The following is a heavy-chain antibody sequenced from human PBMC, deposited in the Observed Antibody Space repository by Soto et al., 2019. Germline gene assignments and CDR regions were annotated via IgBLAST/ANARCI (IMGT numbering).Heavy chain of an antibody. CDR2: TYYRPKWYN. V-gene: IGHV6-1*01. Sequence: SQTLSLTCAISGDSVSSNSAAWNWIRQSPSRGLEWLGRTYYRPKWYNDYAVSVKSRITINPDTSKNQFSLQLNSVTPEDTAVYYCARAGPYSSSWYIYWFDPWGQGTLVTVSS. J-gene: IGHJ5*02. D-gene: IGHD6-13*01. CDR3: ARAGPYSSSWYIYWFDP. CDR1: GDSVSSNSAA.